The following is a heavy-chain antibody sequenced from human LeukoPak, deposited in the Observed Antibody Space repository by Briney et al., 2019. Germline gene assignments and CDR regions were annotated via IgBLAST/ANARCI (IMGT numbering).Heavy chain of an antibody. D-gene: IGHD3-10*01. V-gene: IGHV3-15*01. CDR1: GFTFSNAW. CDR2: IKSKTDGGTT. CDR3: TTALSLLWFGELFPFDAFDI. Sequence: GGSLRLSCAASGFTFSNAWMSWVRQAPGKGLEWVGRIKSKTDGGTTDYAAPVKGRFTISRDDSKNTLYLQMNSLKTEDTAVYYCTTALSLLWFGELFPFDAFDIWGQGTMVTVSS. J-gene: IGHJ3*02.